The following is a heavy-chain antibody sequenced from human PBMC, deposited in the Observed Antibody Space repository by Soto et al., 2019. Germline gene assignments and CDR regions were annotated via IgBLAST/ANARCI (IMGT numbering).Heavy chain of an antibody. CDR1: GFTFTTFD. D-gene: IGHD5-12*01. CDR2: VRGRDGST. Sequence: EVQLLESGGGLVQPGASLRLSCAASGFTFTTFDMSWARQAPGKGLEWVSVVRGRDGSTSYADSLKGRFTISKASSKNTLYLQMNCLRAEDTALYYCAKGAWLDYWGQGTLVTASS. CDR3: AKGAWLDY. V-gene: IGHV3-23*01. J-gene: IGHJ4*02.